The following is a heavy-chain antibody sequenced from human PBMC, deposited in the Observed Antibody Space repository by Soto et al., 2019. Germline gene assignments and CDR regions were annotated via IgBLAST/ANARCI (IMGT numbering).Heavy chain of an antibody. CDR3: ACIFSGGYGYGFYYYGMDV. CDR1: GESFSGYI. V-gene: IGHV4-34*01. J-gene: IGHJ6*02. CDR2: INHSGSA. D-gene: IGHD5-18*01. Sequence: SETLSLTCGVYGESFSGYIWTWIRQTPGKGLQWIGQINHSGSAYYNPSLKSRVTISVHTSKSQFSLELSSVTAADTAVYYCACIFSGGYGYGFYYYGMDVWGQGTTVTVSS.